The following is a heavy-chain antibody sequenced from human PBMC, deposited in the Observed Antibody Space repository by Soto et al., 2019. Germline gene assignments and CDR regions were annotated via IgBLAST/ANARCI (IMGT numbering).Heavy chain of an antibody. Sequence: SSETLSLTCAVYGGSFSDYYWSWIRQAPGRGLEWIGYIHSSGSIYYNPSLKSRATMSIDTAGNQFSLKVSSVTVADTAVYYCARDLDGLHDDTSGPFPRPGWGQGTLVTVSS. CDR3: ARDLDGLHDDTSGPFPRPG. J-gene: IGHJ1*01. V-gene: IGHV4-30-4*01. CDR2: IHSSGSI. D-gene: IGHD3-22*01. CDR1: GGSFSDYY.